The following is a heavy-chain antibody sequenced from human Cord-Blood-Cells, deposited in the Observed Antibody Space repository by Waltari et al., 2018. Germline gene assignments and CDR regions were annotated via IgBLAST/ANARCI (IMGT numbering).Heavy chain of an antibody. CDR1: GGSISSSSYY. CDR3: ARHTSEDAFDI. CDR2: IYYSGST. V-gene: IGHV4-39*01. J-gene: IGHJ3*02. Sequence: QLQLQESGPGLVKPSETLSLTCTVSGGSISSSSYYWRWIRQPPGHGLEWSGSIYYSGSTYYNPSLKRRVTISVDTSKNQFSLKLSSVTAADTAVYYCARHTSEDAFDIWGQGTMVTVSS.